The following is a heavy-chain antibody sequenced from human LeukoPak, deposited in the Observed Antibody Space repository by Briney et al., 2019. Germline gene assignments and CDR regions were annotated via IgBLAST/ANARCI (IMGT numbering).Heavy chain of an antibody. CDR2: INPSGTGT. Sequence: ASVKVSCKASGYTITNNWMHWVRQAPGQGLEWMGVINPSGTGTSYGQKFQGRVTITADKSTSTAYMELSSLRSEDTAVYYCARAHSTVVSPPSYYYMDVWGKGTTVTVSS. CDR3: ARAHSTVVSPPSYYYMDV. J-gene: IGHJ6*03. D-gene: IGHD4-23*01. CDR1: GYTITNNW. V-gene: IGHV1-46*01.